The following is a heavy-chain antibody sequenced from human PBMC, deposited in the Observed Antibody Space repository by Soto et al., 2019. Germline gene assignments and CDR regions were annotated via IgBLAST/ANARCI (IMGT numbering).Heavy chain of an antibody. V-gene: IGHV3-21*01. D-gene: IGHD2-15*01. J-gene: IGHJ1*01. CDR3: AARTVVVVAATTAEYLQH. Sequence: GGSLRLSCAASGFTFSSYSMNWVRQAPGKGLEWVSSISSSSSYIYYADSVKGRFTISRDNAKNSLYLQMNSLRAEDTAVYYCAARTVVVVAATTAEYLQHWGQGTLVTVSS. CDR1: GFTFSSYS. CDR2: ISSSSSYI.